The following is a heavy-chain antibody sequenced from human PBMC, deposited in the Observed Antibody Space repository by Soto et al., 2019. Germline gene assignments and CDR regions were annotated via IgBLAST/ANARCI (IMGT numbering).Heavy chain of an antibody. CDR2: MNPNSGNT. D-gene: IGHD2-15*01. CDR1: GYTFTSYD. Sequence: QVQLVQSGAEVKKPGASVKVSCKASGYTFTSYDIHWVRQATGQGLEWMGWMNPNSGNTGYAQKFQGRVPMTRNTSISTAYMELSSLRSEDTAVYYCARGEGYCSGGRCWGWFDPWGQGTLVTVSS. V-gene: IGHV1-8*01. J-gene: IGHJ5*02. CDR3: ARGEGYCSGGRCWGWFDP.